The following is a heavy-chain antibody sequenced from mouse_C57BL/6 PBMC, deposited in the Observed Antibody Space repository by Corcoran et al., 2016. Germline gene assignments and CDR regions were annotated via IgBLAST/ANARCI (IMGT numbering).Heavy chain of an antibody. Sequence: QIQLVQSGPELKKPGETVKISCKASGYTFTTYGMSWVKQAPGKGLKWMGWINTYSGVPTYADDFKGRFAFSLETSASTAYLQINNLKNEDTATYFCARREMDYWGQGTSVTVSS. CDR2: INTYSGVP. J-gene: IGHJ4*01. CDR1: GYTFTTYG. V-gene: IGHV9-3*01. CDR3: ARREMDY.